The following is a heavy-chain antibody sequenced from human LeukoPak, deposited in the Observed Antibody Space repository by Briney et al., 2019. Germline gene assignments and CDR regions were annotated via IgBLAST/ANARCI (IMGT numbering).Heavy chain of an antibody. CDR1: GFTFSNYA. CDR3: AKSTSPLYYYYGMDV. V-gene: IGHV3-23*01. Sequence: PGGSLRLSCAASGFTFSNYAMSWVRPAPGKGLEWVSTISGSGGSTYYADSVKGRFTISRDNSKNTLYLQLNSLRAEDTAVYYCAKSTSPLYYYYGMDVWGQGTTVTVSS. D-gene: IGHD2-2*01. J-gene: IGHJ6*02. CDR2: ISGSGGST.